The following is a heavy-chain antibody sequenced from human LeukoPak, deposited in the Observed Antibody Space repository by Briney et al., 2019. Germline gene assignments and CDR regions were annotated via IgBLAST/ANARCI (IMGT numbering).Heavy chain of an antibody. CDR1: GYTFTSYA. D-gene: IGHD6-13*01. CDR3: ARGSYGSSSGGY. CDR2: INAGNSNT. J-gene: IGHJ4*02. V-gene: IGHV1-3*01. Sequence: ASVKVSCKASGYTFTSYAMHWVRQAPGQRLEWMGWINAGNSNTKYSQKFQGRVTITRDTSASTAYMELSSLRSEDTAVYYCARGSYGSSSGGYWGQGTLVTVSS.